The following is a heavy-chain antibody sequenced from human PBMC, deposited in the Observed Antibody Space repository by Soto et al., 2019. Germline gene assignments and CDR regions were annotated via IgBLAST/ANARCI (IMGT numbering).Heavy chain of an antibody. CDR1: GGSVSSGGYY. CDR2: IFDSETT. V-gene: IGHV4-31*03. CDR3: ARENFGVVIHDAFDL. Sequence: QVQLQEPGPGLVKTSQTLSLTCTVSGGSVSSGGYYWNWIRQHPGKGLEWLGYIFDSETTYYNTSHKSRLTISMDTSKHQFSLKVTSVTPANTAVYYCARENFGVVIHDAFDLWGQGTMVTVSS. D-gene: IGHD3-3*01. J-gene: IGHJ3*01.